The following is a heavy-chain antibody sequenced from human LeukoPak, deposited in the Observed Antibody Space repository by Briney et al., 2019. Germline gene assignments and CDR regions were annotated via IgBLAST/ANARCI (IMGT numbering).Heavy chain of an antibody. CDR2: ICYSGST. J-gene: IGHJ4*02. Sequence: SETLSLTCTVSGGSISSYYWSWIRQPPGKGLEWIGYICYSGSTNYNPSLKSRVTISVDTSKNQFSLKLSSVTAADTAVYYCARGGSTVVTNIDYWGQGTLVTVSS. V-gene: IGHV4-59*01. D-gene: IGHD4-23*01. CDR3: ARGGSTVVTNIDY. CDR1: GGSISSYY.